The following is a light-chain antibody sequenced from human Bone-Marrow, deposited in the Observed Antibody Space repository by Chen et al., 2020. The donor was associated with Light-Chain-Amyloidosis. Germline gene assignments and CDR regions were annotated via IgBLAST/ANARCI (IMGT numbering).Light chain of an antibody. CDR2: RDT. J-gene: IGLJ2*01. V-gene: IGLV3-25*03. Sequence: SYELTQPPSVSVSPGQTAGITCSGDDLPTKSAYWYHQKPGQAPVLVIHRDTERPSGISERFSGSSSGTTATLTISGVQAEDEADYHCQSADSSGTYEVIFGGGTKLTVL. CDR1: DLPTKS. CDR3: QSADSSGTYEVI.